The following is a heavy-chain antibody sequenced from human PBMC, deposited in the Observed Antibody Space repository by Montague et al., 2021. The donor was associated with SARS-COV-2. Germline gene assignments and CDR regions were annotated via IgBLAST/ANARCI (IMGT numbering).Heavy chain of an antibody. CDR1: GFIFSHFE. D-gene: IGHD1-1*01. CDR2: INRAGDTL. J-gene: IGHJ4*02. Sequence: SLRLSWSASGFIFSHFEMNWVRQAPGKGLEWVSYINRAGDTLYYADSVGGRFTISRDNAKNSLYLHMSSLSVEDTAVYYCVREGLEPFDFDYWGQGTLVTVSS. CDR3: VREGLEPFDFDY. V-gene: IGHV3-48*03.